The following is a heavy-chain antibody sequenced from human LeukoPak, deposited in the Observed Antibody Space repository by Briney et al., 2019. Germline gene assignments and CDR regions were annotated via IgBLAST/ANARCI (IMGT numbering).Heavy chain of an antibody. J-gene: IGHJ4*02. D-gene: IGHD3-3*01. CDR3: ARRDNLSSFWSGQFDY. CDR1: GHSISSGYY. Sequence: SETLSLTCAVSGHSISSGYYWGWIRQPPGKGLEWIGSIYHSGSTYYNPSLKSRVTISVDTSKNQFSLKLSSVTAADTAVYYCARRDNLSSFWSGQFDYWGQGTLVTVSS. V-gene: IGHV4-38-2*01. CDR2: IYHSGST.